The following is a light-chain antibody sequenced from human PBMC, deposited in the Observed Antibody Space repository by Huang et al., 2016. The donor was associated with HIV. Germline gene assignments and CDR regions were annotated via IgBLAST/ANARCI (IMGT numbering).Light chain of an antibody. CDR2: GSS. V-gene: IGKV3-15*01. CDR3: HQYNYWPPIT. Sequence: EIVMTQSPATLSVSPGERATLSCRASQSVVSNLAGYQQKPGQAPRLLIYGSSTRATGIPVRFSGSVSGTEFTLTISSLQSEDFAVYYCHQYNYWPPITCGQGTRLEIK. J-gene: IGKJ5*01. CDR1: QSVVSN.